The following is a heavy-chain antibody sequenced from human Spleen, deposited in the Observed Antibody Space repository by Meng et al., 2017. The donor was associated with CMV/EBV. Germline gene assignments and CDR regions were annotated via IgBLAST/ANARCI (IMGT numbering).Heavy chain of an antibody. CDR3: ARAANYYDSSQMYYFDY. CDR1: GFSFSSSS. J-gene: IGHJ4*02. D-gene: IGHD3-10*01. V-gene: IGHV3-21*01. Sequence: GESLKISCAASGFSFSSSSVNWVRQAPGKGLEWVSSISSGSSYIYYADSVKGRFTISRDNAKNSLFLQMTRLRAEDTAVYYCARAANYYDSSQMYYFDYWGRGTLVTVSS. CDR2: ISSGSSYI.